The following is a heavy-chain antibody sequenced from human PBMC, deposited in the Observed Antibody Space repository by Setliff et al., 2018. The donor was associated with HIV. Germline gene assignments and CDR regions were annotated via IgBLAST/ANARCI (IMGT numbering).Heavy chain of an antibody. D-gene: IGHD1-26*01. Sequence: PGGSLRLSCAASGFSFGSNWMSWVRQAPGKGLEWVANIKQDGSDKYYVDSVKGRFIISRDNAKSTLYLQMNSLSPDDTAVYYCVKDPREGAGYFDYWGQGTQVTVSS. CDR1: GFSFGSNW. CDR2: IKQDGSDK. J-gene: IGHJ4*02. CDR3: VKDPREGAGYFDY. V-gene: IGHV3-7*01.